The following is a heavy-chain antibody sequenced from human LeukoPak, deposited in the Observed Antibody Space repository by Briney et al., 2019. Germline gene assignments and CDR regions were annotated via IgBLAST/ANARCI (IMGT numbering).Heavy chain of an antibody. V-gene: IGHV4-59*01. J-gene: IGHJ5*02. CDR1: GGSISSYY. CDR3: AREGYCSGGSCYLYNWFDP. D-gene: IGHD2-15*01. CDR2: IYYSVST. Sequence: KPSETLSLTCTVSGGSISSYYWSWIRQPPGKGLEWIGYIYYSVSTNYNPSLKSRVTISVDTSKNQFSLKLSSVTAADTAVYYCAREGYCSGGSCYLYNWFDPWGQGTLVTVSS.